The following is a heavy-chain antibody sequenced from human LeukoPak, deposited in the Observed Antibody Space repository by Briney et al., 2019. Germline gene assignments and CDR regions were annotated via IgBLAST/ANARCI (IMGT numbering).Heavy chain of an antibody. CDR3: ARSAADGDYEDN. J-gene: IGHJ4*02. CDR2: INPNSGGT. V-gene: IGHV1-2*02. Sequence: ASVKVSCKASGYTFTGYYMHWVRQAPGQGLEWMGWINPNSGGTNYAQKFQGRVTMTRDTSISTAYMELSRLRSDDTAVYYCARSAADGDYEDNWGQGTLVTFSS. D-gene: IGHD4-17*01. CDR1: GYTFTGYY.